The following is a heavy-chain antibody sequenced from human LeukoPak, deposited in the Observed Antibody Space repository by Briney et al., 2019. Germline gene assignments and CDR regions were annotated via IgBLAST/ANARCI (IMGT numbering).Heavy chain of an antibody. CDR2: IYYSGST. CDR3: ARDQRFITMTTDAFDI. Sequence: PSETLSLTCTVSGGSISSYYWSWIRKPPGKGLEWIGYIYYSGSTNYNPSLKSRVTISVDTSKNQFSLKLSSVTAADTAVYYCARDQRFITMTTDAFDIWGQGTMVTVSS. D-gene: IGHD3-22*01. V-gene: IGHV4-59*01. J-gene: IGHJ3*02. CDR1: GGSISSYY.